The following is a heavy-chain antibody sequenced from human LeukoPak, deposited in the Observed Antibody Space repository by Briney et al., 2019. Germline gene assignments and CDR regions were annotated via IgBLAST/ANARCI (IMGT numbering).Heavy chain of an antibody. D-gene: IGHD2-21*02. V-gene: IGHV3-7*03. Sequence: PGGSLRLSCVASGFTFNNYWMDWVRQAPGKGLEWVASIKPDGSQKDYVDSVKGRFTISKDSSKNTLYLQMNSLRAEDTAVYSCAKDGKAVAYCGGDCSMLTVLDSWGQGTLVTVSS. CDR1: GFTFNNYW. J-gene: IGHJ4*02. CDR2: IKPDGSQK. CDR3: AKDGKAVAYCGGDCSMLTVLDS.